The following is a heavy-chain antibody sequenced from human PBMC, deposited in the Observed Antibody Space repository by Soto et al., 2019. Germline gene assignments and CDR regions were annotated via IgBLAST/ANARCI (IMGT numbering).Heavy chain of an antibody. CDR3: ARGHCNGGDCPNWFDP. V-gene: IGHV4-31*02. CDR2: VYYNGNT. D-gene: IGHD2-21*02. CDR1: GASFSSGGYY. J-gene: IGHJ5*02. Sequence: TLSPACFVSGASFSSGGYYWSWIRQRPGKALEYIGYVYYNGNTFYNPSLKSRVIISVDTSQNQFSLKLTSVTAADTAVYYCARGHCNGGDCPNWFDPWGQGTQVTVSS.